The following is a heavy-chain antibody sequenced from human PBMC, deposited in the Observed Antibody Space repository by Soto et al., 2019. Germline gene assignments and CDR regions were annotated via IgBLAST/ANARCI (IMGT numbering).Heavy chain of an antibody. D-gene: IGHD1-7*01. CDR3: ASRDPGTSVDY. Sequence: SETLSLTCAVSGGSLTSNNWWTWVRQPPGQGLEWIGEIYRTGSTNYNPSLKSRVTISLDKSENQFSLKVTSLTAADTAVYYCASRDPGTSVDYWGQGTLVTVSS. V-gene: IGHV4-4*02. CDR1: GGSLTSNNW. J-gene: IGHJ4*02. CDR2: IYRTGST.